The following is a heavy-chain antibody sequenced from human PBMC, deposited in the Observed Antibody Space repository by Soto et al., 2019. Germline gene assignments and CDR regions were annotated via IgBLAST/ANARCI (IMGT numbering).Heavy chain of an antibody. V-gene: IGHV3-15*02. CDR3: TTQYYYDSSGPLLK. Sequence: EVPLVESGGALVKPGGSLRLSCEVSGFTFSNAWITWVRQAPGKGLEWVGRIKSKADGGTTDYAAPVKGRFTISGDDSKNTLYLQMNSLKTEDTAVYYCTTQYYYDSSGPLLKWGQGTLVTVSS. D-gene: IGHD3-22*01. J-gene: IGHJ4*02. CDR1: GFTFSNAW. CDR2: IKSKADGGTT.